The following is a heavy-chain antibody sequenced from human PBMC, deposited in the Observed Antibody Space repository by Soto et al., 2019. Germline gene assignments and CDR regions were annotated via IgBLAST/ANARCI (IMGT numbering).Heavy chain of an antibody. Sequence: QVQLQESGPGLVKPSGTLSLTCIVSGDSISLYYWSWVRQPPGKGLEWIGYIYSNGNNNYNPFLKRRVTLSVDTSKNQVSLTLTSMSAADTAMYYCVRAGRYDRGALERFDPWGQGILVTVSS. D-gene: IGHD3-22*01. J-gene: IGHJ5*02. CDR2: IYSNGNN. CDR3: VRAGRYDRGALERFDP. V-gene: IGHV4-59*01. CDR1: GDSISLYY.